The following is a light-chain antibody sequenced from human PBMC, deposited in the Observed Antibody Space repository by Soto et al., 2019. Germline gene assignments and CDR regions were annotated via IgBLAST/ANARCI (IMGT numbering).Light chain of an antibody. J-gene: IGKJ2*01. CDR2: GAS. V-gene: IGKV3-15*01. Sequence: EIVMTQSPATLSVSPGERANLSCRASQSVSSNLAWYQQKPGQAPRLLIYGASTRATGIPARFSGSGSGTEVTLTISSLQSEDFAVYYCQQYNNWPLYTFGQGTKLEIK. CDR3: QQYNNWPLYT. CDR1: QSVSSN.